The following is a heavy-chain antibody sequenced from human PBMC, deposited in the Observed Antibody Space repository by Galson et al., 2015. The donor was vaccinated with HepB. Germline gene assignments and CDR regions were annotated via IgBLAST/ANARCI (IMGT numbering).Heavy chain of an antibody. D-gene: IGHD3-3*01. V-gene: IGHV4-31*03. Sequence: TLSLTCSVSGGPINTFSYYWSWIRQRPGEGLEWIGYIHSSGSPYYNPSLKSRVSLSIDTSKNQFSLELSSVTAADTAVYYCARGPNYDFWSGYRGFSFDIWGQGTLVAVSS. CDR2: IHSSGSP. CDR3: ARGPNYDFWSGYRGFSFDI. J-gene: IGHJ4*02. CDR1: GGPINTFSYY.